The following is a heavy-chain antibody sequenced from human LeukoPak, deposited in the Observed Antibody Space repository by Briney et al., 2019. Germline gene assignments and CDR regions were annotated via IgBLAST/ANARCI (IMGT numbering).Heavy chain of an antibody. CDR1: GFTFDDYT. J-gene: IGHJ4*02. V-gene: IGHV3-43*01. Sequence: PGGSLRLSCAASGFTFDDYTMHWVRQAPGKGLEWVSLISWDGGSTYYADSVKGRFTISRDSSKNSLYLQMNSLKAVDTAVYYCTTDLGDYGDYIRCWGQGTLVTVSS. D-gene: IGHD4-17*01. CDR2: ISWDGGST. CDR3: TTDLGDYGDYIRC.